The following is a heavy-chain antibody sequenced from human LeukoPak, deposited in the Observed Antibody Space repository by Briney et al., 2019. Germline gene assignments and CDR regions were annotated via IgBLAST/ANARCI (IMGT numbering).Heavy chain of an antibody. Sequence: SETLSLTCAVYGGSFSGYYWSWIRQPPGKGLEWIGEINHSGSTNYNPSLKSRVAISVDTSKNQFSLKLSSVTAADTAVYYCARGRSAVAGNYWGQGTLVTVSS. CDR1: GGSFSGYY. J-gene: IGHJ4*02. V-gene: IGHV4-34*01. CDR2: INHSGST. CDR3: ARGRSAVAGNY. D-gene: IGHD6-19*01.